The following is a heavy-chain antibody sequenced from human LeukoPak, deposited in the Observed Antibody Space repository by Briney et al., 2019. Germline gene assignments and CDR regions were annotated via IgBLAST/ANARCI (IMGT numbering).Heavy chain of an antibody. Sequence: ASVKVSCKASGYTFTSYDINWVRQARGQGLEWMGGIIPIFGTANYAQKFQGRVTITADESTSTAYMELSSLRSDDTAVYYCAIPSSGSHFSSYFDYWGQGTLVTVSS. D-gene: IGHD1-26*01. J-gene: IGHJ4*02. CDR3: AIPSSGSHFSSYFDY. V-gene: IGHV1-69*13. CDR1: GYTFTSYD. CDR2: IIPIFGTA.